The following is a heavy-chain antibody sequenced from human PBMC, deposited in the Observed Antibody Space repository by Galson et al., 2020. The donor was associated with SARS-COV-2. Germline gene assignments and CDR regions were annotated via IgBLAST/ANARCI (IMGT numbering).Heavy chain of an antibody. CDR2: TYYRSKWYN. J-gene: IGHJ5*02. Sequence: SETLSLTCAISGDSVSSNSVNWNWIRQSPSRGLEWLGRTYYRSKWYNDYAVSVKSRITINPDTSKNQFSLQLNSVTPEDTAVYYCARDGVPGGSGSYFNNWFDPWGQGTLVTVSS. CDR1: GDSVSSNSVN. V-gene: IGHV6-1*01. D-gene: IGHD3-10*01. CDR3: ARDGVPGGSGSYFNNWFDP.